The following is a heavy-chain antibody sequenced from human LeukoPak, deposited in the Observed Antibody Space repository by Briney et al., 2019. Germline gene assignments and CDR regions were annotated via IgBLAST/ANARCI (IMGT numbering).Heavy chain of an antibody. CDR1: GFTFSSYA. CDR2: ISSNGGST. CDR3: ARDDTVTSHFDY. Sequence: GGSLRLSCAASGFTFSSYAMHWVRQAPGKGLEYVSAISSNGGSTYYANSVKGRFTISRDNAKNSLYLQMNSLRAEDTAVYYCARDDTVTSHFDYWGQGTLVTVSS. D-gene: IGHD4-11*01. J-gene: IGHJ4*02. V-gene: IGHV3-64*01.